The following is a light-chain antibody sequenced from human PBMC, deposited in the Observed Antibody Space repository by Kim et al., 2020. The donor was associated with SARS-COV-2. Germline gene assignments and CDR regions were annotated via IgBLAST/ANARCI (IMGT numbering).Light chain of an antibody. V-gene: IGKV1-39*01. J-gene: IGKJ3*01. CDR1: QTIDKY. CDR3: QQSYNTPV. Sequence: SASVGDRVTITCRASQTIDKYLNWYQQKPVKVPILLIYGVSNLQGVVPSRFSGSGSGTEFTLTISPLQPEDFAFYYCQQSYNTPVFGPGTKVDIK. CDR2: GVS.